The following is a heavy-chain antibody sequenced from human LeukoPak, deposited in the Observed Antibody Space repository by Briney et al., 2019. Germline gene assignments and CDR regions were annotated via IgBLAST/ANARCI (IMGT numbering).Heavy chain of an antibody. CDR3: AKLKGRNYDFWRTPFVP. J-gene: IGHJ5*02. D-gene: IGHD3-3*01. Sequence: PGGSLTLSCAASGFTFSSYAMSWVRQAPGKGLEWVSAISGSGGSTYYADSVKGRFTISGDNSKNTLYLQMNSLRAEDTAVYYCAKLKGRNYDFWRTPFVPWGQETLVTVSS. CDR2: ISGSGGST. V-gene: IGHV3-23*01. CDR1: GFTFSSYA.